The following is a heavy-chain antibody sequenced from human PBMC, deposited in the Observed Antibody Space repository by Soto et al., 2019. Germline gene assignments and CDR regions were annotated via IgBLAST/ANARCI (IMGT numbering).Heavy chain of an antibody. CDR3: APRRGGYISSGGGGFGF. CDR1: GYSFTGYY. J-gene: IGHJ4*02. Sequence: ASLKVSCKGSGYSFTGYYMHWVRQAPGQGLEWMGWINPTSGATNHAQNFQGRITMTRDTSITTAYMELSRLTSDDTAVYYCAPRRGGYISSGGGGFGFWGQGTLVTVSS. V-gene: IGHV1-2*02. D-gene: IGHD3-22*01. CDR2: INPTSGAT.